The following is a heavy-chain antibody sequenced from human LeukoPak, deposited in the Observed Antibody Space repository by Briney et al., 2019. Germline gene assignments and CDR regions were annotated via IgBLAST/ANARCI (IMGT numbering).Heavy chain of an antibody. CDR2: ISAYHGNT. D-gene: IGHD3-10*01. Sequence: GASVKVSCKASGYTFTSYGISWVRQATGQGLEWMGWISAYHGNTNYAQKLQGRVTMTTDTSTSTAYMELRSLRSDDTAVYYCARGRQLWFVELFDFDYWGQGTLVTVSS. J-gene: IGHJ4*02. CDR1: GYTFTSYG. V-gene: IGHV1-18*01. CDR3: ARGRQLWFVELFDFDY.